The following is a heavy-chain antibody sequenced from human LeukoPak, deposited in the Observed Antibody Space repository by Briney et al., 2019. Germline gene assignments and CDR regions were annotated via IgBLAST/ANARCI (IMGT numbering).Heavy chain of an antibody. Sequence: GSLRLSCAASGFTVSSNYMSWVRQAPGKGLEWVSVIYSGGSTYYADSVKGRFTISRDNSKNTLYPQMNSLRAEDTAVYYCAKEDDTANAFDIWGQGTMVTVSS. CDR2: IYSGGST. CDR3: AKEDDTANAFDI. V-gene: IGHV3-66*01. CDR1: GFTVSSNY. J-gene: IGHJ3*02. D-gene: IGHD5-18*01.